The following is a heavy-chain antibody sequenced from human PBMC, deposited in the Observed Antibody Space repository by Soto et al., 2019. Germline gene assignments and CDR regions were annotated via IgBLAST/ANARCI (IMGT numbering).Heavy chain of an antibody. CDR3: AREWADYGDYRDCYFDL. Sequence: QVQLQESGPGLVKPSQTLSLTCTVSGGSISSGDYYWSWIRQPPGKGLEWIGYIYYSGSTYYNPSLKSRVTISVDKSKNQFSLKLSSVTAADTAVYYCAREWADYGDYRDCYFDLWGRGTLVTVSS. CDR2: IYYSGST. J-gene: IGHJ2*01. V-gene: IGHV4-30-4*01. D-gene: IGHD4-17*01. CDR1: GGSISSGDYY.